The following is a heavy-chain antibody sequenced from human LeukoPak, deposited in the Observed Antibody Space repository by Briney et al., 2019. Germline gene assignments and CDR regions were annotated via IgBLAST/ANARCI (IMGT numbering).Heavy chain of an antibody. D-gene: IGHD2-15*01. V-gene: IGHV1-69*05. CDR2: IIPIFGTA. CDR1: GGTFSSYA. CDR3: ARAVWVVADPFDI. J-gene: IGHJ3*02. Sequence: SVKVSCMASGGTFSSYAISWVRQAPGQGLEWMGRIIPIFGTANYAQKFQGRVTITTDESTSTAYMELSSLRSEDTAVYYCARAVWVVADPFDIWGQGTMVTVSS.